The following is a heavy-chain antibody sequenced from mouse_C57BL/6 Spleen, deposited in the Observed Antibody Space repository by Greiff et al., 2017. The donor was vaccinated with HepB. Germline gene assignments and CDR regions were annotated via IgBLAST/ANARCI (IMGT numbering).Heavy chain of an antibody. J-gene: IGHJ2*01. CDR2: IDPSDSYT. Sequence: QVQLQQSGAELVKPGASVKLSCKASGYTFTSYWMQWVKQRPGQGLEWIGEIDPSDSYTNYNQKFKGKATLTVDTPSSTAYMQLSSLTSEDSAVYSCAPNWDGGDYWGQGTTLTVSS. CDR3: APNWDGGDY. CDR1: GYTFTSYW. V-gene: IGHV1-50*01. D-gene: IGHD4-1*02.